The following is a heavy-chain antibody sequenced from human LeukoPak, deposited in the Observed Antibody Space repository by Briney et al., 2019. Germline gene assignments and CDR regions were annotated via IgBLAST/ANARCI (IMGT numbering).Heavy chain of an antibody. CDR1: GYTFTSYY. D-gene: IGHD6-13*01. J-gene: IGHJ2*01. V-gene: IGHV1-46*03. CDR3: ASRGIAAAGYYWYFDL. CDR2: INPSGGST. Sequence: ASVKVSCKASGYTFTSYYMHWVRQAPGQGLEWMGTINPSGGSTSYAQKFQGRVTMTRDTSTSTVYMELSSLRSEDTAVYYCASRGIAAAGYYWYFDLWGRGTLVTVSS.